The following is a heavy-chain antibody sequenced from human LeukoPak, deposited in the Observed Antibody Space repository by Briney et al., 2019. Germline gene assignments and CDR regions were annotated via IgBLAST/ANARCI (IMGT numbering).Heavy chain of an antibody. CDR2: FDPEDGET. D-gene: IGHD6-13*01. Sequence: GASVTVSCKVSGYTLTELSMHWVRQAPGKGLEWMGGFDPEDGETIYAQKFQGRVTMTEDTSTDTAYMELSSLRSEDTAVYYCAILGGYSSSNWFDPWGQGTLVTVSS. CDR3: AILGGYSSSNWFDP. J-gene: IGHJ5*02. CDR1: GYTLTELS. V-gene: IGHV1-24*01.